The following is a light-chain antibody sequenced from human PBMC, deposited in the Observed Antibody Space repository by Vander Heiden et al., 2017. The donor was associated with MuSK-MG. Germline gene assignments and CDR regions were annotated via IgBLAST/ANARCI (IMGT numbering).Light chain of an antibody. CDR3: QQYKSYSRGT. J-gene: IGKJ1*01. V-gene: IGKV1-5*03. CDR2: KAS. Sequence: DIQMTQSPSTLSASVGDRVTITCRASQSISSWLAWYKQKPGKAPKLLIYKASSLESGVPSRFSGSGYGTEFTLTISSRQPDDFATYYCQQYKSYSRGTFGQGTKVEIK. CDR1: QSISSW.